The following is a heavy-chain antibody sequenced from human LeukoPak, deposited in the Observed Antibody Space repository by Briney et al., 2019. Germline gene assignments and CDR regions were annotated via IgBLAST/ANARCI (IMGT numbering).Heavy chain of an antibody. CDR1: GYTFTSYD. CDR3: ARGVLAAAGTSLRYYYMDV. D-gene: IGHD6-13*01. CDR2: MNPNSGNT. J-gene: IGHJ6*03. Sequence: ASVKVSCKASGYTFTSYDINWVRQATGQGLEWMGWMNPNSGNTGYAQKFQGRVTITRNTSISTAYMELSSLRSEDTAVYYCARGVLAAAGTSLRYYYMDVWGKGTTVTVSS. V-gene: IGHV1-8*03.